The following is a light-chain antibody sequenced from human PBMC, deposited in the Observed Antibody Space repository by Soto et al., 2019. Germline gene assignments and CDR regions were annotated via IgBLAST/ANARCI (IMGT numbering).Light chain of an antibody. CDR1: QAIANY. Sequence: DILMTQSPPSLSASVGDRVTITCRASQAIANYVAWVQQKPGKAPKSLIHAASTLQSGVPSKFSGSGSGTEFTLTISSLQPEDSATYYCQQYKHYPLTFGGGTKVEIK. V-gene: IGKV1-16*02. CDR3: QQYKHYPLT. CDR2: AAS. J-gene: IGKJ4*01.